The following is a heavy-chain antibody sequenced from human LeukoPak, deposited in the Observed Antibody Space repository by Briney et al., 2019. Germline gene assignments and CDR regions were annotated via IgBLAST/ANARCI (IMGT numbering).Heavy chain of an antibody. D-gene: IGHD6-19*01. Sequence: SETLSLTCTVSGVSISSYYCSWIRQPPGKGLEWLGYISTSGSTDYSPSLKSRVTISVDRSKNQCSLNLSSVTAADTAVYYCARHDEGSGWYRSYIDLWGRGTLVIVSS. CDR2: ISTSGST. V-gene: IGHV4-4*09. CDR3: ARHDEGSGWYRSYIDL. J-gene: IGHJ2*01. CDR1: GVSISSYY.